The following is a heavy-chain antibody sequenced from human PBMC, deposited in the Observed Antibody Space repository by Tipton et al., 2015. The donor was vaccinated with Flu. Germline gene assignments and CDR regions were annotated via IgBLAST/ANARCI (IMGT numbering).Heavy chain of an antibody. V-gene: IGHV4-39*07. D-gene: IGHD4-11*01. CDR2: IYHSGTA. CDR3: ARYPESNYHWFGP. J-gene: IGHJ5*02. CDR1: GDSITSSSFY. Sequence: LRLSCTVSGDSITSSSFYWGWIRQPPGKGLEWIGSIYHSGTAYYNPSLKSRVTISVDTSKNQISLKLSSVTAADTAVYYCARYPESNYHWFGPWGQGALVTVSS.